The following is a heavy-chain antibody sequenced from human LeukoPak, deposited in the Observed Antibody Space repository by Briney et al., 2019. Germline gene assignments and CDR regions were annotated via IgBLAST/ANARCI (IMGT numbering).Heavy chain of an antibody. CDR3: ARSRDYGDPNWFDP. Sequence: LSLTCTVSGGSISSSSYYWGWIRQPPGKGLEWVSHISSGSSVTFYADSVKGRFAISRDNDKNSLYLQMNSLRAEDTAVYYCARSRDYGDPNWFDPWGQGTLVTVSS. CDR1: GGSISSSS. D-gene: IGHD4-17*01. V-gene: IGHV3-11*06. CDR2: ISSGSSVT. J-gene: IGHJ5*02.